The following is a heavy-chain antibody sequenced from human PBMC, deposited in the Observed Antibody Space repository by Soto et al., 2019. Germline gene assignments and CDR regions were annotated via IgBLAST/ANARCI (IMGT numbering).Heavy chain of an antibody. CDR3: ARESIRAARPLNWFDP. J-gene: IGHJ5*02. V-gene: IGHV1-3*01. CDR1: GYTFTSYA. D-gene: IGHD6-6*01. CDR2: INAGNGNT. Sequence: QVQLVQSGAEVKKPGASVKVSCKASGYTFTSYAMHWVRQAPGQRLEWMGWINAGNGNTKYSQKFQGRVTITRDTSASTAYTELSSLRSEDTAVYFCARESIRAARPLNWFDPWGQGTLVTVSS.